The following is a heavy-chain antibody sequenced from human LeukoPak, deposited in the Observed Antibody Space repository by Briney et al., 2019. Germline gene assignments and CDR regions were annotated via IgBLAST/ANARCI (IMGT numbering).Heavy chain of an antibody. Sequence: GGSLRLSCVASGFTFSGCWMHWVRQAPGMGLVWVSRLNSDGTTINYADSVKGRFTISRDNAKNTVYLQMSGLRDDDTALYFCVRGAGGPRNYVLDYWGQGALVSVSS. V-gene: IGHV3-74*01. CDR3: VRGAGGPRNYVLDY. CDR1: GFTFSGCW. CDR2: LNSDGTTI. J-gene: IGHJ4*02. D-gene: IGHD3-10*02.